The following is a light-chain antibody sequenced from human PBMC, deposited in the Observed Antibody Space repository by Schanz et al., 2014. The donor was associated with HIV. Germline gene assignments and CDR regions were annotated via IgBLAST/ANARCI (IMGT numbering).Light chain of an antibody. V-gene: IGLV2-8*01. Sequence: QSALTQPPSASGSPGQSVTISCTGTSSDVGGYNYVSWYQQHPGKAPKLLIYEVNKRPSGISYRFSGSKSSNTASLTISGLQAEDEADYYCSSYAGNNNGVFGGGTKLTVL. CDR3: SSYAGNNNGV. CDR1: SSDVGGYNY. J-gene: IGLJ3*02. CDR2: EVN.